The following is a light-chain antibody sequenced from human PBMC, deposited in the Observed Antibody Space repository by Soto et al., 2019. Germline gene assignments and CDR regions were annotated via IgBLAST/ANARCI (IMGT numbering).Light chain of an antibody. CDR1: QSISSL. V-gene: IGKV3-11*01. CDR2: DAS. J-gene: IGKJ4*01. CDR3: QQRSNWPLT. Sequence: EIVLTQSPATLSLSPGERATLSCRASQSISSLLGWYQQKPGQAPRLLIYDASNRATGIPARFSGSGSGTDFTLTISSLEPEDFAVYYSQQRSNWPLTFGGGTKVEIK.